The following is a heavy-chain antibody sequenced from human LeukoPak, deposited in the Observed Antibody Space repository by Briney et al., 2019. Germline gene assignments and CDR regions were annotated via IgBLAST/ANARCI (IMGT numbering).Heavy chain of an antibody. D-gene: IGHD6-13*01. CDR3: ARAAHFYSNAFDI. CDR1: GFTFSIYT. J-gene: IGHJ3*02. V-gene: IGHV3-30-3*01. Sequence: GGSLRLSCAASGFTFSIYTMHWVRQAPGKGLEWVAFIRNDGNDKYYAGSVKGRFTISRDNSKNTLYLQMYSLRAEDTAIYYCARAAHFYSNAFDIWGRGTMVTVSS. CDR2: IRNDGNDK.